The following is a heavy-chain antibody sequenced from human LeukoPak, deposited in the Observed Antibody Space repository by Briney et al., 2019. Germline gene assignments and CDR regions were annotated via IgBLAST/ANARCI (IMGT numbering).Heavy chain of an antibody. J-gene: IGHJ4*02. D-gene: IGHD4-23*01. Sequence: SVKVSCKASGGTFSSYAISWVRQAPGQGLEWMGGIIPIFGTANYAQKFQGRVTITADESTSTAYMELSSLRSEDTAVYYCARDHSFHGGSPFDYWGQGTLVTVSS. CDR1: GGTFSSYA. CDR3: ARDHSFHGGSPFDY. CDR2: IIPIFGTA. V-gene: IGHV1-69*01.